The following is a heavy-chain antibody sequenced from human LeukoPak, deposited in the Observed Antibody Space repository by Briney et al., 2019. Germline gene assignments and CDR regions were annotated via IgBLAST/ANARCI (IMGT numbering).Heavy chain of an antibody. Sequence: GGSLRLSCAVSGFSIGNHGMHWVRQAPDKGLEWVAMISHDGGAEYYGDSVRGRLTISRDNSENTLYLQMNGLRVEDTAVYYCARDWGSSGWYNWFDPWGQGTLVIVSS. V-gene: IGHV3-30*03. J-gene: IGHJ5*02. D-gene: IGHD3-16*01. CDR2: ISHDGGAE. CDR1: GFSIGNHG. CDR3: ARDWGSSGWYNWFDP.